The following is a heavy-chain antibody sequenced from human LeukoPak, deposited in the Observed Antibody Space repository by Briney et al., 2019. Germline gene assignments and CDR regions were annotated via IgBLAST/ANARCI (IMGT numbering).Heavy chain of an antibody. CDR1: GFTFSSYA. J-gene: IGHJ4*02. Sequence: GSLRLPCSASGFTFSSYALSWVRQAPGKGLEWVSAISGSSSTIYYADSVKGRFTISRDNAKNSLYLQMNSLRDEDTAVYYCARDYYDSSGYYYGGYWGQGTLVTVSS. V-gene: IGHV3-48*02. D-gene: IGHD3-22*01. CDR3: ARDYYDSSGYYYGGY. CDR2: ISGSSSTI.